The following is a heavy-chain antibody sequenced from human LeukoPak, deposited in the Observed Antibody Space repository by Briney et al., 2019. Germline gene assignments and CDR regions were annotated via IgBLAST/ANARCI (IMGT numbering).Heavy chain of an antibody. CDR1: GGYISSYY. J-gene: IGHJ6*02. V-gene: IGHV4-59*01. CDR2: IYYSGST. Sequence: PSETLSLTCTVSGGYISSYYWSWIRQPPGKGLEWIGYIYYSGSTNYNPSLKSRVTISVDTSKNQFSLKLRSVTAEDTAVYYCARGVPGQNYDFWSGYLYYYYYYGMDVWGQGTTVTVSS. D-gene: IGHD3-3*01. CDR3: ARGVPGQNYDFWSGYLYYYYYYGMDV.